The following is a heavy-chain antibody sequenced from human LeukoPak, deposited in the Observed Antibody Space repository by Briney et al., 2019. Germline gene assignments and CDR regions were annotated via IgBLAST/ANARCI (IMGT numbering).Heavy chain of an antibody. CDR1: GGSISSSNYF. V-gene: IGHV4-61*02. J-gene: IGHJ4*02. Sequence: SQTLSLTCTVSGGSISSSNYFWGWIRQPAGKGLEWIVRIYSSGSTHYAPSLKSRVTISADTSKTQFSLKLNSVTAADTAVYYCAREFSSGWIFYFDHWGQGALVTVSS. CDR3: AREFSSGWIFYFDH. D-gene: IGHD6-19*01. CDR2: IYSSGST.